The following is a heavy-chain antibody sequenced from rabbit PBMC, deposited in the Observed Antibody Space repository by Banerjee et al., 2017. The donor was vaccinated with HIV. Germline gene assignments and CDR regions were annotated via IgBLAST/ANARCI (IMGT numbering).Heavy chain of an antibody. J-gene: IGHJ4*01. Sequence: QEQLEESGGDLVKPEGSLTLTCKASGFSFSSSYWICWVRQAPGKGLEWIGCINAGSSGSTQYANWAKGRFTISKISSTTVTLQMTSLTAADTAPYFCARDLAGVIGWNFNLWGQGTLVTVS. CDR3: ARDLAGVIGWNFNL. CDR1: GFSFSSSYW. V-gene: IGHV1S45*01. D-gene: IGHD4-1*01. CDR2: INAGSSGST.